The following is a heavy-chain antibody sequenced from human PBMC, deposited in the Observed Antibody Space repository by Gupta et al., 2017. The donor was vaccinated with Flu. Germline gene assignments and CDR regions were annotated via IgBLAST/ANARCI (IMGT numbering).Heavy chain of an antibody. V-gene: IGHV4-34*01. CDR3: ARGEEANIDY. CDR1: GGSFRGYY. J-gene: IGHJ4*02. Sequence: GGSFRGYYWSWIRQPPGKGLEWIGEINHSGSTNYNPSLKSRVTISVDTSKNQFSLKLSSVTAADTAVYYCARGEEANIDYWGQGTLVTVSS. CDR2: INHSGST.